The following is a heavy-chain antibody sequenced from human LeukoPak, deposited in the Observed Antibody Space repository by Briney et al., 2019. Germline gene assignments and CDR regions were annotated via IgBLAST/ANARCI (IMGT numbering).Heavy chain of an antibody. CDR3: ARGIVATLDAFDI. V-gene: IGHV3-33*01. Sequence: GGSLRLSCAASGFTFSSYGMHWVRQAPGKGLEWVAVIWYDGSNKYYADSVKGRFTISRDNSKNTLYLQMNSLRAEDTAVYYCARGIVATLDAFDIWGQGTMVTVSS. CDR1: GFTFSSYG. J-gene: IGHJ3*02. D-gene: IGHD5-12*01. CDR2: IWYDGSNK.